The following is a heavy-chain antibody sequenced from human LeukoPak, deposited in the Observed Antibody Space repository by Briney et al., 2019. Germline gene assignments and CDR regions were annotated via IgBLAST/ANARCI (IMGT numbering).Heavy chain of an antibody. CDR3: ARIAISSLGAYYMDV. CDR1: GFIFTRYS. D-gene: IGHD5-24*01. J-gene: IGHJ6*03. V-gene: IGHV3-21*01. CDR2: ISASSTYI. Sequence: GGPLTLSCAASGFIFTRYSMNWVRQAPGKGLEWVSSISASSTYIFYGDSVKGRFTLSRHNARSSLYLQRNGLRAEDTAVYYCARIAISSLGAYYMDVWGKGTTVTVSS.